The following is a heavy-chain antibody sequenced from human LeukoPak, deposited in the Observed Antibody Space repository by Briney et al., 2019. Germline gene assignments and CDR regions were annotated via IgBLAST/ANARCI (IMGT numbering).Heavy chain of an antibody. D-gene: IGHD3-22*01. CDR1: GLTFSSFG. J-gene: IGHJ4*02. CDR2: ISGSGGST. Sequence: TGGSLRLSCAASGLTFSSFGTSWVRQAPGKGLEWVSAISGSGGSTYYADSVKGRFTISRDNSKNTLYLQMNSLRAEDTAVYYCAKSVVVITKTKLYYFDYWGQGTLVTVSS. V-gene: IGHV3-23*01. CDR3: AKSVVVITKTKLYYFDY.